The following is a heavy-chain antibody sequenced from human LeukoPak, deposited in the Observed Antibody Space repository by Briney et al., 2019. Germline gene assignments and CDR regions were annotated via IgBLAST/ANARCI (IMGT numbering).Heavy chain of an antibody. V-gene: IGHV3-7*03. D-gene: IGHD3-10*01. J-gene: IGHJ5*02. CDR3: ARDRPFYGSGSYYNP. CDR1: GFTFSSYW. Sequence: PGGSLRLSCAASGFTFSSYWMSWVRQAPGKGLEWVANIKQDGSEKYYVDSEKGRFTISRDNAKNSLYLQMNSLRAEDTAVYYCARDRPFYGSGSYYNPWGQGTLVTVSS. CDR2: IKQDGSEK.